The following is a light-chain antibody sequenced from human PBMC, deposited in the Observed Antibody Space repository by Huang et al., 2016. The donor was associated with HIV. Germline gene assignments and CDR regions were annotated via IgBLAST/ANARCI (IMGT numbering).Light chain of an antibody. V-gene: IGKV1-39*01. Sequence: DIQMTQSPSSLSAYVGDRVTITCRSSQNINTYLNWYQQKPGKAPKLQIYAASSVQDGVPSRCSDSGSGTDFTHIISSLQIEDSSTYYCQQSYITPRTFGQGTKVEI. CDR1: QNINTY. J-gene: IGKJ1*01. CDR2: AAS. CDR3: QQSYITPRT.